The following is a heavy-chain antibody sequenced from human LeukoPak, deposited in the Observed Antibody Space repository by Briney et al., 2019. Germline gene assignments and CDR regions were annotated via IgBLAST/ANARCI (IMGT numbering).Heavy chain of an antibody. CDR3: ARDVDIVAGFDY. CDR2: ISAYNGNT. CDR1: GYTFTSYY. V-gene: IGHV1-18*04. Sequence: ASVKVSCKASGYTFTSYYMHWVRQAPGQGLEWMGWISAYNGNTNYAQKLQGRVTMTTDTSTSTAYMELRSLRSDDTAVYYCARDVDIVAGFDYWGQGTLVTVSS. D-gene: IGHD5-12*01. J-gene: IGHJ4*02.